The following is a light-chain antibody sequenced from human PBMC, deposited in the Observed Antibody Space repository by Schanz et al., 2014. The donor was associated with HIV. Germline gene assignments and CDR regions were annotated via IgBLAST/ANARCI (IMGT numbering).Light chain of an antibody. CDR3: QQSYSAPWT. CDR2: AAS. J-gene: IGKJ1*01. CDR1: QGIRND. Sequence: DIQMTQSPSSLSASVGDRVTITCRARQGIRNDLGWYQQKPGKAPKRLIYAASTLQSGVPSRFSGSGSGTSYHPNISGLRPEVFATSYCQQSYSAPWTFGQGTQVEIK. V-gene: IGKV1-39*01.